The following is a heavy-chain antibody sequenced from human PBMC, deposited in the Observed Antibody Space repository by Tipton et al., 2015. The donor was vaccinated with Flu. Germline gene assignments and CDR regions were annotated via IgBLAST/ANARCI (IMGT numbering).Heavy chain of an antibody. J-gene: IGHJ4*02. CDR2: ISSSGNTI. Sequence: SLRLSCGASGFSFRSYEMNWVRQAPGKGLEWLSYISSSGNTISYADSVRGRFTISRDNAKTSLYLQLNSLRAEDTAVYCCASLTGDDYWGQGNLVTVSS. CDR3: ASLTGDDY. D-gene: IGHD7-27*01. CDR1: GFSFRSYE. V-gene: IGHV3-48*03.